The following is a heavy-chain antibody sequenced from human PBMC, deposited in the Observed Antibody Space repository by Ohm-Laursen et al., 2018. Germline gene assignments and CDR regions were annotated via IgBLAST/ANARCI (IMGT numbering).Heavy chain of an antibody. J-gene: IGHJ4*02. V-gene: IGHV3-21*04. CDR3: VKGPGGYRYGDY. CDR2: ISSSSSYI. Sequence: SLRLSCAASGFTFSSYSMNWVRQAPGKGLEWVSSISSSSSYIYYADSVKGRFTISRDNAKNSLYLQMNSLRAEDTAVYSCVKGPGGYRYGDYWGQGTLVTVSS. D-gene: IGHD5-18*01. CDR1: GFTFSSYS.